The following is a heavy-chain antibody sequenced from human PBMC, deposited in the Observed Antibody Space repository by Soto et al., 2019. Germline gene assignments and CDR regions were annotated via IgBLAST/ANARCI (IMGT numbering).Heavy chain of an antibody. V-gene: IGHV3-23*01. Sequence: GGFLRLSCAASGFTFSNYAMSWVRQAPGKGLEWVSGISVGGGTTYYADSVRGRFTISRDNSRNTLLLQMNSLRAEDTAVYYCAKTDITGTTKPYYFGFWGQGTLVTVSS. CDR3: AKTDITGTTKPYYFGF. CDR1: GFTFSNYA. J-gene: IGHJ4*02. D-gene: IGHD1-7*01. CDR2: ISVGGGTT.